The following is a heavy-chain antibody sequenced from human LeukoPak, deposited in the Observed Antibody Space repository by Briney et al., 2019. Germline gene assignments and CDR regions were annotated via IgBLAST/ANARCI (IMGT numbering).Heavy chain of an antibody. Sequence: GGSLRLSCAASGFTVSSNYMSWVRQAPGKGLEWVSVIYSGGSTYYADSVKGRFTISRDNSKNMLYLQMNSLRAEDTAVYYCANAHDYGDYVIYWGQGTLVTVSS. CDR3: ANAHDYGDYVIY. V-gene: IGHV3-66*01. J-gene: IGHJ4*02. CDR2: IYSGGST. CDR1: GFTVSSNY. D-gene: IGHD4-17*01.